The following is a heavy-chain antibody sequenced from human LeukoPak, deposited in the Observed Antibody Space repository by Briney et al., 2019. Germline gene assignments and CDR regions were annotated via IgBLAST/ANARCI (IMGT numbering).Heavy chain of an antibody. J-gene: IGHJ3*02. CDR2: MNPNSGNT. CDR3: ARPSTSDAFDI. CDR1: GYTFTGYY. Sequence: ASVKVSCKASGYTFTGYYMHWVRQAPGQGLEWMGWMNPNSGNTGYAQKFQGRVTMTRNTSISTAYMELSSLRSEDTAVYYCARPSTSDAFDIWGQGTMVTVSS. V-gene: IGHV1-8*02.